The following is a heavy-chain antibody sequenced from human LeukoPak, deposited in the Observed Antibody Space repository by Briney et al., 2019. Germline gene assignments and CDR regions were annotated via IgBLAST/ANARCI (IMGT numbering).Heavy chain of an antibody. CDR2: IYSGGST. V-gene: IGHV3-23*03. CDR3: AKSYWNYYCYMDV. CDR1: GFPFSIYA. Sequence: QPGGSLRLSCAASGFPFSIYAMSWVRQAPGQGLEWVSVIYSGGSTYYADSVKGRFTISRDNSKNTLYLQMNSLRAEDTAVYYCAKSYWNYYCYMDVWGKGTTVTVSS. J-gene: IGHJ6*03. D-gene: IGHD1-1*01.